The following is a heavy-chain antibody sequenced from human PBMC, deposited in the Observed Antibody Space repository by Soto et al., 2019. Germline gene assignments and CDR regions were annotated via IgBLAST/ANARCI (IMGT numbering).Heavy chain of an antibody. Sequence: SETLSLTCTVSGGSVSSGSYYWSWIRQPPGKGLEWIGYIYYSGSTNYNPSLKSRVTISVDTSKNQFSLKLSSVTAADTAVYYRARSSSSYYYYYNMDVWGKGTTVTVSS. CDR3: ARSSSSYYYYYNMDV. V-gene: IGHV4-61*01. D-gene: IGHD2-2*01. J-gene: IGHJ6*03. CDR2: IYYSGST. CDR1: GGSVSSGSYY.